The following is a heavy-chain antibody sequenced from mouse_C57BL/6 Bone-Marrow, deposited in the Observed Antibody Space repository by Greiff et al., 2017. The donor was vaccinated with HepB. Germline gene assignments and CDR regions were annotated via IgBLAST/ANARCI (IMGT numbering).Heavy chain of an antibody. D-gene: IGHD1-1*01. Sequence: QVQLKESGAELARPGASVKLSCKASGYTFTSYGISWVKQRTGQGLEWIGEIYPRSGNTYYNEKFKGKATLTADKSSSTAYMELRSLTSEDSAVYFCARADTTVVATSKFAYWGQGTLVTVSA. CDR3: ARADTTVVATSKFAY. CDR1: GYTFTSYG. J-gene: IGHJ3*01. CDR2: IYPRSGNT. V-gene: IGHV1-81*01.